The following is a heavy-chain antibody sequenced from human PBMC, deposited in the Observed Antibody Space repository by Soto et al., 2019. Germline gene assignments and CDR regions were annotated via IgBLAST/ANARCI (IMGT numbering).Heavy chain of an antibody. D-gene: IGHD1-1*01. CDR2: FTGGHGKT. Sequence: EVQLLESGGGSVQPGGSLKLSCGVSGFNIPDYGVTWVRQPPGKGLEWVSGFTGGHGKTFYADSVRGRFTLSREDSRNMVYLQMDSLRVEDTALYYCTRWNGVGDSWGQGTLVTAAS. J-gene: IGHJ4*02. CDR1: GFNIPDYG. V-gene: IGHV3-23*01. CDR3: TRWNGVGDS.